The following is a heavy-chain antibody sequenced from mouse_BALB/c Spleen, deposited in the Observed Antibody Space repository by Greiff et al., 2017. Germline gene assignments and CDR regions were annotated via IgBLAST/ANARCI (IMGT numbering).Heavy chain of an antibody. CDR1: GFTFTSYT. J-gene: IGHJ1*01. D-gene: IGHD4-1*01. CDR3: TRTGTYWYFDV. V-gene: IGHV5-6-4*01. Sequence: EVKLMESGAGLVKPGGSLKLSCAASGFTFTSYTMSWVRQTPEKRLEWVATISSGGSYTYYPDSVKGRFTISRDNAKNTLYLQMSSLKSEDTAMYYCTRTGTYWYFDVWGAGTTVTVSS. CDR2: ISSGGSYT.